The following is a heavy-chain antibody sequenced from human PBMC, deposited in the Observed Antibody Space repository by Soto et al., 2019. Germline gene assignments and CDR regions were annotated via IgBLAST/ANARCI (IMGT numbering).Heavy chain of an antibody. CDR2: IRSKANSYAT. J-gene: IGHJ5*02. CDR3: TSLGIAVAGTTENWFDP. CDR1: GFTFSGSA. D-gene: IGHD6-19*01. V-gene: IGHV3-73*02. Sequence: EVQLVESGGGLVQPGGSLKLSCAASGFTFSGSAMHWVRQASGKGLEWVGRIRSKANSYATAYAASVKGRFTISRDDSKNTAYLQMNSLKTEDTAVYYCTSLGIAVAGTTENWFDPWGQGTLVTVSS.